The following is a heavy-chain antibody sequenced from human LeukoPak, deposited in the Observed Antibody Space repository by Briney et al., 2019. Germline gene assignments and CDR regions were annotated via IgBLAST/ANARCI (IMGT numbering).Heavy chain of an antibody. J-gene: IGHJ4*02. CDR2: IGNSGSPI. CDR3: ARTSDS. V-gene: IGHV3-48*03. Sequence: GGSLRLSCAASGFTFSSYEMTWVRQAPGKGLEWVSYIGNSGSPIYYADSVKGRFTISRDNAKNSLFLQMSSLRAEDTAVYYCARTSDSWGQGTLVTVSS. CDR1: GFTFSSYE.